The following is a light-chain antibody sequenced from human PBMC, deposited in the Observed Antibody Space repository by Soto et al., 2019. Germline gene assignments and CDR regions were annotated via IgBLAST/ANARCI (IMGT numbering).Light chain of an antibody. CDR1: QRISNS. CDR2: AAS. J-gene: IGKJ2*01. CDR3: QQSYSSPQMYT. V-gene: IGKV1-39*01. Sequence: DIQMTQSPSSLSASVGDRVTITCRASQRISNSLNWYQQKPGKAPDLLIYAASNLQSGVPSRLSGRGSGTDFTLTSSSLQPEDFATYYCQQSYSSPQMYTFGQGTKLEIK.